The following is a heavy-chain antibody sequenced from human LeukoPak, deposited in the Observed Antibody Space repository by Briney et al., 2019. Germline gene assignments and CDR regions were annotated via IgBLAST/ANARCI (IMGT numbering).Heavy chain of an antibody. CDR1: GFTFSSYS. CDR2: ISSSSSYI. CDR3: AREVSGYDPGDY. D-gene: IGHD5-12*01. V-gene: IGHV3-21*01. J-gene: IGHJ4*02. Sequence: PGGSLRLSYAASGFTFSSYSMNWVRQAPGKGLEWVSSISSSSSYIYYADSVKGRFTISRDNAKNSLYLQMNSLRAEDTAVYYCAREVSGYDPGDYWGQGTLVTVSS.